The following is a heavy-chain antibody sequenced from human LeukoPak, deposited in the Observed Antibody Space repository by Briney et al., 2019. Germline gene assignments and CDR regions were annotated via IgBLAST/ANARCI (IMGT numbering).Heavy chain of an antibody. D-gene: IGHD6-19*01. CDR3: AKDSNGWYQRGSNYFDY. J-gene: IGHJ4*02. CDR2: IGTAGDT. Sequence: GGSLRLSCAASGFTFSSYDMHWVRQATGKGLEWVSAIGTAGDTYYPGSVKGRFTISRENAKNSLYLQMNSLRAGDTAVYYCAKDSNGWYQRGSNYFDYWGQGTLVTVSS. V-gene: IGHV3-13*01. CDR1: GFTFSSYD.